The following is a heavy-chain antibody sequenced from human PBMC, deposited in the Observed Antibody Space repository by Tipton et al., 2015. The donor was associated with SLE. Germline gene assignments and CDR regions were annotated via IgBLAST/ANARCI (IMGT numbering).Heavy chain of an antibody. V-gene: IGHV4-59*11. CDR3: AKGTLGS. D-gene: IGHD1-26*01. CDR2: VYYSGRT. Sequence: TLSLTCTVSGGFIENHYWSWIRQPPGKGLEWIGYVYYSGRTDYNPPLKSRVTISLNKSRNQFSLKLTSVTAADTAIYYCAKGTLGSWGQGTLVTVSS. CDR1: GGFIENHY. J-gene: IGHJ5*02.